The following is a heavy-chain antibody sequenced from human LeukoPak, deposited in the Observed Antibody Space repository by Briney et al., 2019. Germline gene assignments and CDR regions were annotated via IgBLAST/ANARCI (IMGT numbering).Heavy chain of an antibody. V-gene: IGHV3-74*01. D-gene: IGHD3-10*01. CDR3: YYFGSGSYSVADY. CDR1: GLTFSGYW. J-gene: IGHJ4*02. Sequence: PGGSLRLSCAASGLTFSGYWMHWVRHAPGKGLVWVSRINSDGSSTSYADSVKGRFTTSRDNAKNTLYLQMNSLGAEDTAVYYCYYFGSGSYSVADYWGQGTLVTVSS. CDR2: INSDGSST.